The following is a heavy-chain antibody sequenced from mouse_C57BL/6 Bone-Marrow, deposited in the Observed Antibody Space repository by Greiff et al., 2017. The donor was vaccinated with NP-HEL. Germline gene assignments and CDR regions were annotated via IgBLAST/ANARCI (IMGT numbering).Heavy chain of an antibody. D-gene: IGHD1-1*02. CDR3: ARGLCRDLFDY. V-gene: IGHV1-4*01. CDR2: INPSSGYT. J-gene: IGHJ2*01. Sequence: QVQLQQSGAELARPGASVKMSCKASGYTFTSYTMHWVKQRPGQGLEWIGYINPSSGYTKYNQKFKDKATLTADKSSSTAYMQLSSLTSEDSAVYYCARGLCRDLFDYWGQGTTLTVSS. CDR1: GYTFTSYT.